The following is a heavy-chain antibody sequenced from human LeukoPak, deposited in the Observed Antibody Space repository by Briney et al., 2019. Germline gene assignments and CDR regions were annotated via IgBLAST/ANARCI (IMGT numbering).Heavy chain of an antibody. CDR1: GDTFTSYG. CDR2: ISAYSGNT. CDR3: ARSAYGEFDY. D-gene: IGHD5-12*01. J-gene: IGHJ4*02. Sequence: GASVKVSCKASGDTFTSYGISWVRQAPGQGLEWMGWISAYSGNTNYAQKPQGRVTMTTDTSTNTAYMELRSLRSDDTAMYYCARSAYGEFDYWGQGTLVTVSS. V-gene: IGHV1-18*01.